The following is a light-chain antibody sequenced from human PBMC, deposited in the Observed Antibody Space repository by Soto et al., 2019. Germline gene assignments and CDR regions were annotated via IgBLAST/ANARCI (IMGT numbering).Light chain of an antibody. V-gene: IGKV1-39*01. CDR3: QQSYSTPET. CDR2: AAS. J-gene: IGKJ1*01. CDR1: QSISSF. Sequence: DIQMTQSPSSLSASVGDRVTITCRASQSISSFLHWYQQKPGKAPRLLIYAASSLQSGVPSRFSASGSGTDFTLTISSLQPEDFATYYCQQSYSTPETFGQGPKVEIK.